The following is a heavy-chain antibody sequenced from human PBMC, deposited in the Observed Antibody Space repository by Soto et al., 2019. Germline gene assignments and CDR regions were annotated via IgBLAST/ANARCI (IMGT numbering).Heavy chain of an antibody. D-gene: IGHD4-17*01. J-gene: IGHJ6*02. CDR3: ARHGVDYGDYASYYYYGMDV. V-gene: IGHV4-39*01. CDR1: GGSISSSTYY. Sequence: QLQLQESGPGLVKPSETLSLTCTVSGGSISSSTYYWGWIRQPPGKGLEWIGMIYYSGSAYYNPSLKSRVTISIDTSKNQFSLRLSSVTAADTAVYYCARHGVDYGDYASYYYYGMDVWGRGTTVTVS. CDR2: IYYSGSA.